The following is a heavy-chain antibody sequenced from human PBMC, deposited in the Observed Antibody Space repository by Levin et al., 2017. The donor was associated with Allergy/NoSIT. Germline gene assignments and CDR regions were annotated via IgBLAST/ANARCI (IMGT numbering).Heavy chain of an antibody. D-gene: IGHD3-16*01. J-gene: IGHJ3*02. Sequence: PSETLSLTCTVSGGSISSYDWSWIRQPPGKGLEWIGHIYYSGSTNYNPSLKSRVTISVDTSKSQISLKLSSVTAAATAVYYCARDGGYPLGAFDIWGQGTMVTVSS. V-gene: IGHV4-59*01. CDR2: IYYSGST. CDR3: ARDGGYPLGAFDI. CDR1: GGSISSYD.